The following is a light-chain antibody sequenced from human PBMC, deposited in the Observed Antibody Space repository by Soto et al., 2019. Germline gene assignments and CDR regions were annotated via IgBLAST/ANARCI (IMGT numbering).Light chain of an antibody. CDR3: QHNGRS. J-gene: IGKJ5*01. CDR2: AAS. Sequence: EIGLTQSPGTLSLSPGDRATLSCRASESVGSTYVAWYQQKPGQAPRLLIYAASTRATGISDRFSGGGSGTYFTLVISRLDPDYFAVYYCQHNGRSFGQGTRLEIK. CDR1: ESVGSTY. V-gene: IGKV3-20*01.